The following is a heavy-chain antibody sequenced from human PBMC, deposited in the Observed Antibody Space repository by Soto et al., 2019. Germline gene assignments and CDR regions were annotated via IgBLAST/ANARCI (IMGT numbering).Heavy chain of an antibody. V-gene: IGHV3-23*01. J-gene: IGHJ4*02. CDR3: AKPYYEILTGYSPFDS. CDR1: GFTFSNYA. CDR2: ISGSGGST. Sequence: EVQLLESGGGFVHPGGSLRLSCAASGFTFSNYAMSWVRQAPGRGLEWVSAISGSGGSTYYSDYVKGRFTISRDNSKNTLSLQVNSLNAEDTALYYCAKPYYEILTGYSPFDSWGQGTLVTVSS. D-gene: IGHD3-9*01.